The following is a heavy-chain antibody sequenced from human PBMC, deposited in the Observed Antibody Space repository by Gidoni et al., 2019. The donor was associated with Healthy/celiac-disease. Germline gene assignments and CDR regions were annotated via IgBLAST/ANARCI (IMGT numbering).Heavy chain of an antibody. Sequence: EVQLVQSGAEVKKPGESLKSSCKGSGYSFTSYWIGWVRQMPGKGLEWMGIIYPGDSDTRYSPSFQGQVTISADKSISTAYLQWSSLKASDTAMYYCVILRGYSYGYLGMDVWGQGTTVTVSS. J-gene: IGHJ6*02. CDR2: IYPGDSDT. V-gene: IGHV5-51*01. D-gene: IGHD5-18*01. CDR1: GYSFTSYW. CDR3: VILRGYSYGYLGMDV.